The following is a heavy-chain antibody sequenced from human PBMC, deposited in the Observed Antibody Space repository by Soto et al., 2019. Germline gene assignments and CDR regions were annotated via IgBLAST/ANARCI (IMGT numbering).Heavy chain of an antibody. CDR1: GGSFSGYY. CDR2: INHSGST. CDR3: ARFKPPRFCRGGSCYSSVFDI. D-gene: IGHD2-15*01. V-gene: IGHV4-34*01. J-gene: IGHJ3*02. Sequence: SETLSLTCAVYGGSFSGYYWSWIRQPPGKGLEWIGEINHSGSTNYNPSLKSRVTISVDTSKNQFSLKLSSVTAADTAVYYCARFKPPRFCRGGSCYSSVFDIGAQGTMVPVSS.